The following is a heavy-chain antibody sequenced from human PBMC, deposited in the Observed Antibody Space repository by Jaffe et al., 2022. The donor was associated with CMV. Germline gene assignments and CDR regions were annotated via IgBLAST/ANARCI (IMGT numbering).Heavy chain of an antibody. CDR2: IKSKTDGGTT. CDR1: GFTFSNAW. Sequence: EVQLVESGGGLVKPGGSLRLSCAASGFTFSNAWMSWVRQAPGKGLEWVGRIKSKTDGGTTDYAAPVKGRFTISRDDSKNTLYLQMNSLKTEDTAVYYCTTARGIVRPFDYWGQGTLVTVSS. V-gene: IGHV3-15*01. J-gene: IGHJ4*02. D-gene: IGHD3-22*01. CDR3: TTARGIVRPFDY.